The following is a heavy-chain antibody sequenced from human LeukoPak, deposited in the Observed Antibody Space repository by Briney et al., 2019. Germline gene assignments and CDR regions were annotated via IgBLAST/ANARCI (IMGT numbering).Heavy chain of an antibody. Sequence: SETLSLTCTVSGGSISSSSYYWGWIRQPLGKGLEWIGYIYYSGSTNYNPSLKSRVTISVDTSKNQFSLKLSSVTAADTAVYYCARDRERDLFTNYYYYYMDVWGKGTTVTVSS. J-gene: IGHJ6*03. D-gene: IGHD3-10*01. CDR1: GGSISSSSYY. V-gene: IGHV4-61*01. CDR3: ARDRERDLFTNYYYYYMDV. CDR2: IYYSGST.